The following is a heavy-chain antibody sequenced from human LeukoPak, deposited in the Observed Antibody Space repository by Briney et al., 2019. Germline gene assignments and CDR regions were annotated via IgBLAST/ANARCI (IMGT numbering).Heavy chain of an antibody. V-gene: IGHV3-20*04. Sequence: GGSLRLSCAASGFTFDDYGMSWVRQAPGKGLEWVSGINWNGGSTGYADSVEGQFTISRDNAKNSLYLQMNSLRAEDTAFYYCARGYGDYDFFFNYWGQGTLVTVSS. CDR1: GFTFDDYG. J-gene: IGHJ4*02. CDR2: INWNGGST. CDR3: ARGYGDYDFFFNY. D-gene: IGHD4-17*01.